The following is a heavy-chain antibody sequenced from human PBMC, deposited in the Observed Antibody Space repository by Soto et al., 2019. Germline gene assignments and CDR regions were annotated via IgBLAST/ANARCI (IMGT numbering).Heavy chain of an antibody. J-gene: IGHJ6*02. CDR3: AREDTGIAAAADYYYYGMDV. Sequence: PSETLSLTCAVSGGSISSSNWWRWVRQPPGKGLEWIGEIYHSGSTNYNPSLKSRVTISVDKSKNQFSLKLSSVTTADTAVYYCAREDTGIAAAADYYYYGMDVWGQGTTVTVSS. CDR1: GGSISSSNW. V-gene: IGHV4-4*02. CDR2: IYHSGST. D-gene: IGHD6-13*01.